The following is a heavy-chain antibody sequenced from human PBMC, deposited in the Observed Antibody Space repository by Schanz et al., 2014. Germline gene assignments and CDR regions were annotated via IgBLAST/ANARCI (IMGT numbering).Heavy chain of an antibody. CDR1: GFTFSDYY. J-gene: IGHJ4*02. D-gene: IGHD3-22*01. CDR3: ARPPHDSSGYYPFDY. CDR2: ITYNGGTI. Sequence: VQLAESGGGLVKPGGSLRLSCAASGFTFSDYYINWIRQAPGKGLEWISYITYNGGTIYYADSVKGRFTISRDNAKNSLYLQMNSLRAEDTAVYYCARPPHDSSGYYPFDYWGQGTLVTVSS. V-gene: IGHV3-11*01.